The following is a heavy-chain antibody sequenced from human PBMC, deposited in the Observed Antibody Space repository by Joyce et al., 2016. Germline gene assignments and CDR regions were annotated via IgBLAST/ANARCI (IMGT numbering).Heavy chain of an antibody. Sequence: EVQLVEAGGALVQPGGSLRLSCAASGFTFSAYEIHWVRQTTGKGLEWVSVIGTAGDPDYAGSVKGRFTISRENAKSSLFLQMNSLRAEDTAVYYCARERGGGMSAFDIWGQGTMVTVSS. CDR1: GFTFSAYE. J-gene: IGHJ3*02. D-gene: IGHD3-16*01. V-gene: IGHV3-13*05. CDR2: IGTAGDP. CDR3: ARERGGGMSAFDI.